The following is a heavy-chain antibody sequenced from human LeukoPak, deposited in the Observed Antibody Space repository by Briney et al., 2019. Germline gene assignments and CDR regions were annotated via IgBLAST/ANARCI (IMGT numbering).Heavy chain of an antibody. CDR2: IYYSGST. Sequence: PSETLSLTCSVSGGSISSNYWSWIRQPPGKGLEWIGYIYYSGSTNYNPSLKSRVTISVDTSKNQFSLKLSSVTAADTAVYYCARNTNYYDSSGYYSWYFDLWGRGTLVTVSS. J-gene: IGHJ2*01. V-gene: IGHV4-59*08. CDR3: ARNTNYYDSSGYYSWYFDL. D-gene: IGHD3-22*01. CDR1: GGSISSNY.